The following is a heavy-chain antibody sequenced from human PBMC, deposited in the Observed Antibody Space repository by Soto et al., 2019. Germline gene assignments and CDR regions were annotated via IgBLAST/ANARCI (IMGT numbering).Heavy chain of an antibody. V-gene: IGHV3-33*01. CDR3: ARAGRDYYDSSGYHPFDY. CDR2: IWDDGSNK. J-gene: IGHJ4*02. Sequence: GGSLRLSCAASGFTFSSYGMHWVRQAPGKGLEWVAVIWDDGSNKYYADSVKGRFTISRDNSKNTLYLQMNSLRAEDTAVYYCARAGRDYYDSSGYHPFDYWGQGTLVTVSS. D-gene: IGHD3-22*01. CDR1: GFTFSSYG.